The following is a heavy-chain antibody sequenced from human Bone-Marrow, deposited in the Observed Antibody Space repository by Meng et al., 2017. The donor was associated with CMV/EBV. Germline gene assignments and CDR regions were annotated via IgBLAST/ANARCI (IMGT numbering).Heavy chain of an antibody. V-gene: IGHV3-23*01. CDR1: GFTFSSYA. D-gene: IGHD3-22*01. J-gene: IGHJ4*02. Sequence: GGSLRLSCAASGFTFSSYAMSWVRQAPGKGLEWVSAISGSGSSTYYADSVKGRFTISRDNSKNTLYLQMNSLRAEDTAVYYCAKDVYDSSGYYDYWGQGTLVTVSS. CDR2: ISGSGSST. CDR3: AKDVYDSSGYYDY.